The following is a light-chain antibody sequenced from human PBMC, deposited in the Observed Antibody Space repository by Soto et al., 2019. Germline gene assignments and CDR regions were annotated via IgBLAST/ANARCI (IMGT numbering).Light chain of an antibody. CDR2: GTS. CDR1: QSVDRSY. V-gene: IGKV3-20*01. J-gene: IGKJ1*01. Sequence: DIVLTQSPATLSLSPGERATLSCRASQSVDRSYLACYQQKPGQDPSLLIYGTSNRATGITDRFSSSGSATDFTLTISRLEPEDFAVYYCQQYGSSPWTFGQGTKVDIK. CDR3: QQYGSSPWT.